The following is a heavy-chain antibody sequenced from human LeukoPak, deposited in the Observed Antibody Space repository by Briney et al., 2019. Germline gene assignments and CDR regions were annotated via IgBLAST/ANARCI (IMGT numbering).Heavy chain of an antibody. CDR2: ISPYDVNT. V-gene: IGHV1-18*01. Sequence: ASVNVSCKASGYSFTNYGISWVRQAPGQGLEWMGWISPYDVNTKYAQSLQGRVTMTTDTSTSTAYMELRSLRSDDTAVYYCARGPYCSGSTCYSQYFDSWGQGTLVTVSS. CDR3: ARGPYCSGSTCYSQYFDS. CDR1: GYSFTNYG. J-gene: IGHJ4*02. D-gene: IGHD2-15*01.